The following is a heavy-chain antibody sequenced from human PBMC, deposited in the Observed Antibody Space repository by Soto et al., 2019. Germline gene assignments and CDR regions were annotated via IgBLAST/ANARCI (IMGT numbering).Heavy chain of an antibody. V-gene: IGHV3-23*01. CDR3: AKERRGIAPRLLDY. J-gene: IGHJ4*01. Sequence: EVQLLESGGGLVQPGGSLRLSCAASGFTFSSYAMSWVRQAPGKGLEWVSAISGSGATTYHADSVKGRFTISRDNSKNTLYLQMNSLRAEDTGGYYCAKERRGIAPRLLDYWGPGTLVTVSA. CDR1: GFTFSSYA. D-gene: IGHD6-6*01. CDR2: ISGSGATT.